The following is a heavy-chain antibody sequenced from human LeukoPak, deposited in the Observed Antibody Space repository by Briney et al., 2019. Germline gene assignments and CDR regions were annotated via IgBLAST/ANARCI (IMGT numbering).Heavy chain of an antibody. CDR2: INHSGST. J-gene: IGHJ4*02. Sequence: SETLSLTCAVYGGSFSGYYWSWIRQPPGKGLEWIGEINHSGSTNYNPSLKSRVTISVDTSKTQFSLKLSSVTAADTAVYYCARESYSVEYFDYWGQGTLVTVSS. CDR3: ARESYSVEYFDY. D-gene: IGHD2-15*01. V-gene: IGHV4-34*01. CDR1: GGSFSGYY.